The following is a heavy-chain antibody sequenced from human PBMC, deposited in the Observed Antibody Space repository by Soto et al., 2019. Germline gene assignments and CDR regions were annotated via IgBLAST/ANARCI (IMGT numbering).Heavy chain of an antibody. J-gene: IGHJ6*03. CDR3: ARVGRSNYYYYYMDV. Sequence: GALVKVAWKAAGYTFTSYYMHWVRQAHGQGLEWMGIINPSGGSTSYAQKFQGRVSMTRDTSTSTVYMQLSSLRSEDTAVYYCARVGRSNYYYYYMDVWGKGNTVTVS. V-gene: IGHV1-46*03. CDR1: GYTFTSYY. D-gene: IGHD2-2*01. CDR2: INPSGGST.